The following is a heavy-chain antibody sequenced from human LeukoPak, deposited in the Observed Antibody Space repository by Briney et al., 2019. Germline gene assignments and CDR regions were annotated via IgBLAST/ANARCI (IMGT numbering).Heavy chain of an antibody. J-gene: IGHJ6*03. CDR2: IIPIFGTA. Sequence: GASLKVSCKASGGTFSSYAISWVRQAPGQGLEWMGGIIPIFGTANYAQKFQGRVTITADESTSTAYMELSSLRSDDTAVYYCARGLGSPIPAAMGEYYYYYYMDVWGKGTTVTVSS. CDR1: GGTFSSYA. D-gene: IGHD2-2*01. CDR3: ARGLGSPIPAAMGEYYYYYYMDV. V-gene: IGHV1-69*01.